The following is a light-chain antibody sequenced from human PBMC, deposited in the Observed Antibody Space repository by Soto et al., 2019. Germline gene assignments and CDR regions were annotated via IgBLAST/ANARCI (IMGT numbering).Light chain of an antibody. CDR2: KAS. J-gene: IGKJ1*01. V-gene: IGKV1-5*03. CDR3: QQYNGFFT. Sequence: DIQMTQSPSTLSASVGDRVTITCRASQSISSWLAWYQQKAGKAPKLLIYKASSLESGVPSRFSGSGSGTEFTLTISSLQPDDFATYYCQQYNGFFTFGQGTKVDSK. CDR1: QSISSW.